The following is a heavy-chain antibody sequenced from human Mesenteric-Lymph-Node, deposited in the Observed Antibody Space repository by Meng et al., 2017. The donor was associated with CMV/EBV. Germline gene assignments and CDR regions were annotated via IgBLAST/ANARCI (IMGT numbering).Heavy chain of an antibody. Sequence: YYWSWIRQPPRKGLEWIGEINHSGSTNYNPSLKSRVTISVDTSKNQFSLKLSSVTAADTAVYYCARGGFPGYYDILTGYYRGVYYFDYWGQGTLVTVSS. J-gene: IGHJ4*02. V-gene: IGHV4-34*01. D-gene: IGHD3-9*01. CDR3: ARGGFPGYYDILTGYYRGVYYFDY. CDR1: YY. CDR2: INHSGST.